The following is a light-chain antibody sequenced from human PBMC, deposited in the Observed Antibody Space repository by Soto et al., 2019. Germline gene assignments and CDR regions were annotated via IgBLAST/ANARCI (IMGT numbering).Light chain of an antibody. Sequence: QSVLTQPPSASGTPVQRVTISCSGSSSNIGTNYIYWYQHLPGVAPKLLIYTSDQRPSGFPDRFSGSKSGTSASLAISGLRSEDEADYYCAAWDDSLSGPNWIFGGGTQLTVL. CDR2: TSD. CDR3: AAWDDSLSGPNWI. V-gene: IGLV1-47*01. CDR1: SSNIGTNY. J-gene: IGLJ3*02.